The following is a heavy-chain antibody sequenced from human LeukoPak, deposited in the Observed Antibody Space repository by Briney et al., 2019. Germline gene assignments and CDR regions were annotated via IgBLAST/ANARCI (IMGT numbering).Heavy chain of an antibody. CDR2: IYYSGST. CDR1: GGSISSYY. Sequence: SETLSLTCTVSGGSISSYYWSWIRQPPGKGLEWIGYIYYSGSTNHNPSLKSRVTRSVDTSKNQFSLKLSSVTAADTAVYYCATVAAAGPSFDYWGQGTLVTVSS. V-gene: IGHV4-59*01. CDR3: ATVAAAGPSFDY. D-gene: IGHD6-13*01. J-gene: IGHJ4*02.